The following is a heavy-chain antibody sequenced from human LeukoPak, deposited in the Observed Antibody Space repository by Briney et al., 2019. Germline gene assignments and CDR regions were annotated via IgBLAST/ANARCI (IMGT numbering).Heavy chain of an antibody. CDR3: ASRLTTVTTFHAFDI. J-gene: IGHJ3*02. D-gene: IGHD4-17*01. Sequence: SGTLSLTCAVSGGSISSSNWWSWVRQPPGKGLEWIGEIYHSGSTNYNPSLKSRVTISVDKSKNQFSLKLSSVTAADTAVYYCASRLTTVTTFHAFDIWGQGTMVTVSS. CDR1: GGSISSSNW. CDR2: IYHSGST. V-gene: IGHV4-4*02.